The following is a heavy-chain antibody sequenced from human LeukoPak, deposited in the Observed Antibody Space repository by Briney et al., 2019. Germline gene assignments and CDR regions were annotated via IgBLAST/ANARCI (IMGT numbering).Heavy chain of an antibody. Sequence: SETLSLTCTVSGGSISSYYWSWIRQPAGKGLEWIGRIYTSGSTNYNPSLKSRVTMSVDTSKNQFSLKLSSVTAADTAVYYCARGQYYYDSSVTLGIWGQGTMVTVSS. CDR3: ARGQYYYDSSVTLGI. CDR1: GGSISSYY. CDR2: IYTSGST. J-gene: IGHJ3*02. V-gene: IGHV4-4*07. D-gene: IGHD3-22*01.